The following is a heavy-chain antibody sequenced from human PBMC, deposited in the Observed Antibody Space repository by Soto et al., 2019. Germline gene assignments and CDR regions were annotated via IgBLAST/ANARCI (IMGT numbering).Heavy chain of an antibody. J-gene: IGHJ4*02. CDR2: ISSSGSTI. Sequence: PGGSLRLSCAASGFTFSDHCMSWLRQAPGKGLEWVSYISSSGSTIYYADSVKGRFTISRDNAKNSLYLQMNSLRAEDTAVYYCASPYAISFHYWGQGALVTVSS. CDR3: ASPYAISFHY. D-gene: IGHD2-8*01. V-gene: IGHV3-11*01. CDR1: GFTFSDHC.